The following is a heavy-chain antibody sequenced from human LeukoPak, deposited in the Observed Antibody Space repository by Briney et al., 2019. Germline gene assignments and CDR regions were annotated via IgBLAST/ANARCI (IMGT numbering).Heavy chain of an antibody. CDR1: GLSVSSNY. CDR3: VRGMGVSMLYYFDY. D-gene: IGHD3-10*01. J-gene: IGHJ4*02. V-gene: IGHV3-66*02. Sequence: GGSLRLSCGASGLSVSSNYMSWVRQAPGKGLEWVPVIYSDGSTYYADSVEGRFTISRDNSKNTLYLQMNSLRVEDTAVYYCVRGMGVSMLYYFDYWGQGTLVTVSS. CDR2: IYSDGST.